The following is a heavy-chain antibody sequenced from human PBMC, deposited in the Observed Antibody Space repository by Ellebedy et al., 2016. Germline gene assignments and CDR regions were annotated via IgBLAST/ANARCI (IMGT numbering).Heavy chain of an antibody. Sequence: SETLSLTCTVSGGSISSGAYHWSWIRQHPEKGLEWIGFIYYSGSTYYNPSLKSRVTMSVDRSKNQFSLRLSAVTAADTAVYYCARDHYFDSSGYSDVWGQGTTVTVSS. CDR3: ARDHYFDSSGYSDV. CDR2: IYYSGST. J-gene: IGHJ6*02. CDR1: GGSISSGAYH. V-gene: IGHV4-31*02. D-gene: IGHD3-22*01.